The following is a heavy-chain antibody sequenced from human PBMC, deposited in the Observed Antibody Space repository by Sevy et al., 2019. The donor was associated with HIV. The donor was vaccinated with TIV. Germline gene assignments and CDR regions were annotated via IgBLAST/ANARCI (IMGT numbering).Heavy chain of an antibody. CDR3: ARDLGYCSSTSCSYYGMDV. Sequence: GGSLRLSCAASGFTFSSYAMHWVRQAPGKGLEWVAVISYDGSNKYYADSVKGRFTISGYNSKNTLYLQMNSLRAEDTAVYYGARDLGYCSSTSCSYYGMDVWGQGTTVTVSS. J-gene: IGHJ6*02. V-gene: IGHV3-30-3*01. CDR2: ISYDGSNK. CDR1: GFTFSSYA. D-gene: IGHD2-2*01.